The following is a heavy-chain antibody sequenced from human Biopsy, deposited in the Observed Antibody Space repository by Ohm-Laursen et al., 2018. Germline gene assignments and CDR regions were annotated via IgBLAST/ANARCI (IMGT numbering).Heavy chain of an antibody. CDR1: GDSISSYY. V-gene: IGHV4-59*01. J-gene: IGHJ2*01. CDR3: ARDRGFYSDRTVPGCFDL. D-gene: IGHD3-22*01. Sequence: TLSLTCTVSGDSISSYYWSWIRQPPGKGLEWIGYVYYTGSTDYNPSLQSRVTISVDTSKNHFSLRLRSVTPADTAIYYCARDRGFYSDRTVPGCFDLWGRGTLVTVSP. CDR2: VYYTGST.